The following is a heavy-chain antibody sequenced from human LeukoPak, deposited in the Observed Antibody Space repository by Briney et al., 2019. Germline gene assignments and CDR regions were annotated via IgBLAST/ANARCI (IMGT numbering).Heavy chain of an antibody. CDR1: GGSVSSSSYY. Sequence: PSETLSLTCTVSGGSVSSSSYYWGWIRQPPGKGLEWIGSIYYSGSTYYNPSLKSRVTISVDTSKNQFSLKLSSVTAADTAVYYCARHSMVRDFYYYHYMDVWGKGTTVTVSS. V-gene: IGHV4-39*01. CDR3: ARHSMVRDFYYYHYMDV. D-gene: IGHD3-10*01. CDR2: IYYSGST. J-gene: IGHJ6*03.